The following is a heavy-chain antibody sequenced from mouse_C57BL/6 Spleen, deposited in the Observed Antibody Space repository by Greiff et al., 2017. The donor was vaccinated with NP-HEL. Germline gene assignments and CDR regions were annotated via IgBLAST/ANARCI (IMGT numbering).Heavy chain of an antibody. D-gene: IGHD1-1*02. CDR3: ARDEGGGFAY. V-gene: IGHV5-4*01. CDR2: ISDGGSYT. Sequence: EVQRVESGGGLMKPGGSLKLSCAASGFTFSSYAMSWVRQTPEKRLEWVATISDGGSYTYYPDNVKGRFTISRDNAKNNLYLQMSHLKSEDTAMYYCARDEGGGFAYWGQGTLVTVSA. J-gene: IGHJ3*01. CDR1: GFTFSSYA.